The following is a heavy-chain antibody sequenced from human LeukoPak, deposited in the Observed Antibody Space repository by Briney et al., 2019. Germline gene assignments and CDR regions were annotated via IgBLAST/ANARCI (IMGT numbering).Heavy chain of an antibody. CDR2: IHTNGRT. D-gene: IGHD3-10*01. CDR1: GDSISSYY. J-gene: IGHJ4*02. CDR3: TRRAPTSYGHYLDS. Sequence: SEALSLTCTVSGDSISSYYWSWIRQTPGKGLEWIGYIHTNGRTNYGPSLKSRVTMSVDSSKNQLSLMLSSVTAADTAVYYCTRRAPTSYGHYLDSWGQGTLVTVSS. V-gene: IGHV4-4*09.